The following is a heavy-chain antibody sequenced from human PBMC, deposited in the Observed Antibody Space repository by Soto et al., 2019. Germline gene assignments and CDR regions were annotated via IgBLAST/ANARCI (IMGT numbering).Heavy chain of an antibody. J-gene: IGHJ4*02. D-gene: IGHD3-22*01. V-gene: IGHV5-10-1*01. CDR2: IDSSDSYT. CDR3: ARLRTDYYDSSGYPVWDY. Sequence: PGESLKISCTGSGYSFTSYWISWVRQMPGKGQEWMGRIDSSDSYTNYSPSFQGHVTISADKSISTAYLQWSSLKASDTAMYYCARLRTDYYDSSGYPVWDYWGQGTLVTVSS. CDR1: GYSFTSYW.